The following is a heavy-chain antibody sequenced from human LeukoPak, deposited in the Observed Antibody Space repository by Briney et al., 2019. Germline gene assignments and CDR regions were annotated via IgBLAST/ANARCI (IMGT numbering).Heavy chain of an antibody. V-gene: IGHV3-23*01. J-gene: IGHJ4*02. CDR3: AREWDCSSTSCYSRGYFDY. D-gene: IGHD2-2*01. CDR1: GFTFSSYA. CDR2: ISGSGGST. Sequence: GGSLRLSCAASGFTFSSYAMSWVRQAPGKGLEWVSAISGSGGSTYYADSVKGRFTISRDNSKNTLYLQMNSLRAEDTAVYYCAREWDCSSTSCYSRGYFDYWGQGTLVTVSS.